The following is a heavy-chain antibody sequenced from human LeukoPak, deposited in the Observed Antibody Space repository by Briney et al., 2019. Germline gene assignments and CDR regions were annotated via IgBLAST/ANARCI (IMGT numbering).Heavy chain of an antibody. J-gene: IGHJ4*02. D-gene: IGHD4-23*01. CDR2: VWYDGSKT. CDR1: GFTFSSYA. Sequence: PGGSLRLSCAASGFTFSSYAMHWVRQAPGKGLEWVAVVWYDGSKTYSADSVKGRITISRDDSKNTLYLQMNSLRVEDTAVYYCARGRPHGNDYWGQGTLVTVSP. CDR3: ARGRPHGNDY. V-gene: IGHV3-33*08.